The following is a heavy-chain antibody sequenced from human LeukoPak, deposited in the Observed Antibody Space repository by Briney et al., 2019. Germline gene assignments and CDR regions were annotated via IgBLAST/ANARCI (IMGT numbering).Heavy chain of an antibody. J-gene: IGHJ6*03. CDR2: MNPNSGNT. D-gene: IGHD5-18*01. CDR3: ARGGYSYGSGFDYYYYMDV. V-gene: IGHV1-8*02. Sequence: ASVKVSCKASGYTFTSYDINWVRQATGQGLEWMGWMNPNSGNTGYAQRFQGRVTMTRDTSISTAYMELSRLRSDDTAVYYCARGGYSYGSGFDYYYYMDVWGKGTTVTVSS. CDR1: GYTFTSYD.